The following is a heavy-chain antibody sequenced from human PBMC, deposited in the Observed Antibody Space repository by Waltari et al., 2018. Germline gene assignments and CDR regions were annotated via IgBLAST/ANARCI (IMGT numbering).Heavy chain of an antibody. D-gene: IGHD6-13*01. J-gene: IGHJ4*02. CDR1: GFTFSSYS. V-gene: IGHV3-21*01. CDR3: ARDVIAAAGRYYFDY. Sequence: EVQLVESGGGLVKPGGSLRLSCAASGFTFSSYSMNWVRQAPGKGLEWVSSMSSSSSYIYYADSVKGRFTSARDNAKNSLYLQMNSLRAEDTAVYYCARDVIAAAGRYYFDYWGQGTLVTVSS. CDR2: MSSSSSYI.